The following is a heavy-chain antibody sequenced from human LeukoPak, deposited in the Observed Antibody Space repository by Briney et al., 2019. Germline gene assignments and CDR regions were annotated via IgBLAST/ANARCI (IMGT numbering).Heavy chain of an antibody. D-gene: IGHD6-13*01. CDR2: IYPGDSDT. V-gene: IGHV5-51*01. CDR1: GYSFTSYW. CDR3: ARHGRQLVRGTWFDP. J-gene: IGHJ5*02. Sequence: GESLKISCKGSGYSFTSYWIGWVRQMPGKGLEWMGIIYPGDSDTRYSPSFQGQVTISADKSISTAYLPWSSLKASDTAMYYCARHGRQLVRGTWFDPWGQGTLVTVSS.